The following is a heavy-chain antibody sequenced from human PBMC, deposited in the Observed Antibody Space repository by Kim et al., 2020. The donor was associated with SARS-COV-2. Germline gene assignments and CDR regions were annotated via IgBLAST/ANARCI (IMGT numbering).Heavy chain of an antibody. CDR1: GGSISSSF. CDR2: VDYSGSV. J-gene: IGHJ3*02. Sequence: SETMSLTCTISGGSISSSFWSWIRQPPGKGLEWIGNVDYSGSVNYNPSLTGRGTISVDISKNHISLKLSSVTAADTAVYYCAKVRYRDAFDIWGQGTMVTVSS. V-gene: IGHV4-59*01. CDR3: AKVRYRDAFDI. D-gene: IGHD3-10*01.